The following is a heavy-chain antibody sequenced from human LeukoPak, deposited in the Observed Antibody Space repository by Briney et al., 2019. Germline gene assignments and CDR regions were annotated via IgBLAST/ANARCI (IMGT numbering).Heavy chain of an antibody. CDR3: ARSTYYYDSSGYYPRGPFDY. D-gene: IGHD3-22*01. V-gene: IGHV1-69*05. CDR2: IIPIFGTA. Sequence: SVKVSCKASGGTFSSYAISWVRQAPGQGLEWMGGIIPIFGTANYAQKFQGRVTITTEESTSTAYMELSSLRSEDTAVYYCARSTYYYDSSGYYPRGPFDYWGQGTLVTVSS. CDR1: GGTFSSYA. J-gene: IGHJ4*02.